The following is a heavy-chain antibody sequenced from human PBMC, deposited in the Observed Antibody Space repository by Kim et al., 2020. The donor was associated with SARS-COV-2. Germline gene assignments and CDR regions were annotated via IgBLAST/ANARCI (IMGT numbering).Heavy chain of an antibody. J-gene: IGHJ5*02. CDR3: AKDLMSSSSYFGGWFDP. V-gene: IGHV3-23*01. Sequence: GEGRFTNSRDNSKNTLELQMNSLRAEDTAVYYCAKDLMSSSSYFGGWFDPWGQGTLVTVSS. D-gene: IGHD6-6*01.